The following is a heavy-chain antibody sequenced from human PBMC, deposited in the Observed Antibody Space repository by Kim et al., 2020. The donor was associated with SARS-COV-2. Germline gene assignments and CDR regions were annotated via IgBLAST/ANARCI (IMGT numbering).Heavy chain of an antibody. CDR2: ISWNSGSI. Sequence: GGSLRLSCAASGFTFDDYAMHWVRQAPGKGLEWVSGISWNSGSIGYADSVKGRFTISRDNAKNSLYLQMNSLRAEDTALYYCAKDKGSSWYSIYYYYYM. CDR1: GFTFDDYA. J-gene: IGHJ6*03. D-gene: IGHD6-13*01. V-gene: IGHV3-9*01. CDR3: AKDKGSSWYSIYYYYYM.